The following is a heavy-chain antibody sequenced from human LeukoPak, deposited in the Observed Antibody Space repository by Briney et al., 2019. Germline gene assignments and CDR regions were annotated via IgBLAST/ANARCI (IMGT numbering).Heavy chain of an antibody. D-gene: IGHD3-22*01. J-gene: IGHJ4*02. Sequence: ASVKVSCKASGYTFTSYGISWVRQAPGQGLEWMGWISAYNGSTNYAQKLQGRVTMTTDTSTSTAYMELRSLRSDDTAVYYCARVQWQITHDSRAQTDYWGQGTLVTVSS. V-gene: IGHV1-18*01. CDR3: ARVQWQITHDSRAQTDY. CDR1: GYTFTSYG. CDR2: ISAYNGST.